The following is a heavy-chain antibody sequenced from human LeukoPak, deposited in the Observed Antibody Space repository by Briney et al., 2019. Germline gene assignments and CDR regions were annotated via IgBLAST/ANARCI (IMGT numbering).Heavy chain of an antibody. Sequence: SETLSLTCTVSGGSIGTYFWSWIRQPPGKGLEWFGYTHYSGTINYNPSLKSRVSISVDTSKNQLSLRLTSVTAADTAVYYCARVDLRLGELSLDPWFDSWGQGTLVTVSS. V-gene: IGHV4-59*01. J-gene: IGHJ5*01. CDR1: GGSIGTYF. D-gene: IGHD3-16*02. CDR2: THYSGTI. CDR3: ARVDLRLGELSLDPWFDS.